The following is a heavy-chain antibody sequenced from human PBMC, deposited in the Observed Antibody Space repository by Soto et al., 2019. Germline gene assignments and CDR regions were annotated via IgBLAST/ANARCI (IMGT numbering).Heavy chain of an antibody. CDR3: ARDRYCSDASCPRNDY. CDR2: ITSSSSTI. J-gene: IGHJ4*02. V-gene: IGHV3-48*01. CDR1: GFTFSYYS. Sequence: PGVSLRLSCAASGFTFSYYSMNWVRQAPGKGLEWLSFITSSSSTIYYADSVRGRFTISRDNARNSLYLQMNSLRAEDTAVYYCARDRYCSDASCPRNDYWGQGTLVTVSS. D-gene: IGHD2-15*01.